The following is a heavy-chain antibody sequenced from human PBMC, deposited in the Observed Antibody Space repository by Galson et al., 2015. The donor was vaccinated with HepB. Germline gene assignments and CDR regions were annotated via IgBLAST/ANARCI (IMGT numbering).Heavy chain of an antibody. D-gene: IGHD6-13*01. CDR3: ARVASSNWWDWYFNL. CDR1: GASINTYY. CDR2: NYPSGNT. V-gene: IGHV4-4*07. J-gene: IGHJ2*01. Sequence: ETLSLTCIVSGASINTYYWSWIRQPAGKRLEWIGRNYPSGNTNYNPSLKSRVTMSLDTSKNQLSLKLFSVTAADTAVYYCARVASSNWWDWYFNLWGRGTLVTVSS.